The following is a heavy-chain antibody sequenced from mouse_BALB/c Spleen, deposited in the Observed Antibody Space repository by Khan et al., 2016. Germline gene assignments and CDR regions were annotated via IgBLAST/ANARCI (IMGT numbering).Heavy chain of an antibody. Sequence: VQLKEPGAVLARPGTSVKMSCTASGYIFTSYLIHWVKQRPGQGLEWIGDIYPGNSDTTYDQKFKEKATLTAVTSATTAYLELSSLTDEDSAVYYCTRGGYSSIAYWGQGTLVTVSA. CDR1: GYIFTSYL. D-gene: IGHD1-3*01. V-gene: IGHV1-5*01. CDR3: TRGGYSSIAY. CDR2: IYPGNSDT. J-gene: IGHJ3*01.